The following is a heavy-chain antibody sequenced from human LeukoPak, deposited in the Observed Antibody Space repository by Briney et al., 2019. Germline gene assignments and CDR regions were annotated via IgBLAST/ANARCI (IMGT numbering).Heavy chain of an antibody. V-gene: IGHV3-7*01. CDR1: GFTFSADW. D-gene: IGHD6-13*01. J-gene: IGHJ4*02. CDR2: INQDGSEK. Sequence: HPGGSLRLSCAPSGFTFSADWMSWVRQAPGKGLEWVASINQDGSEKYYVDSLKGRFTISRDNTKKSLYLQMNSLRAEDTAVYYCARDSFPIAAAGTEDWGQGTLVTVSS. CDR3: ARDSFPIAAAGTED.